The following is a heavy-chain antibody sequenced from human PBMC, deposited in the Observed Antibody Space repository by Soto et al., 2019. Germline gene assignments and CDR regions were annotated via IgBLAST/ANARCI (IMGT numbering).Heavy chain of an antibody. Sequence: NPSETPSLTCTVSGGSISSYYWSWIRQPPGKGLEWIGYIYYSGSTNYNPSLKSRVTISVDTSKNQFSLKLSSVTAADTAVYYCARDLVTMVRGVAYNWFDPWGQGTLVTVSS. D-gene: IGHD3-10*01. CDR1: GGSISSYY. J-gene: IGHJ5*02. V-gene: IGHV4-59*01. CDR2: IYYSGST. CDR3: ARDLVTMVRGVAYNWFDP.